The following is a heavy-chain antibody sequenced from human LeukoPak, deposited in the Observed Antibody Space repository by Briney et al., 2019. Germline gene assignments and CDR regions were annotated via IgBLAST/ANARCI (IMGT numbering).Heavy chain of an antibody. Sequence: SETLSLTCTVSGGSISSYYWSWIRQPPGKGLEWIGYIYYSGSTNYNPSLKSRVTISVDTSKNQFSLKLSSVTAADTAVYYCARGGYYFDYWGQGTLVTVSS. CDR1: GGSISSYY. D-gene: IGHD3-16*01. J-gene: IGHJ4*02. CDR3: ARGGYYFDY. CDR2: IYYSGST. V-gene: IGHV4-59*01.